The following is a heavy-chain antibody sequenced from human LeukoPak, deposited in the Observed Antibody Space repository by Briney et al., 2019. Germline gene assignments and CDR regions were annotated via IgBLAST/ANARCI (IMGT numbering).Heavy chain of an antibody. CDR3: ARRAAAGLNYYYYGMDV. CDR1: GYSFTSFW. CDR2: IYPGDSDT. Sequence: GESLKISCKGSGYSFTSFWIGWVRQMPGKGLEWMGIIYPGDSDTRYSPSFQGQVTISADKSISTAYLQWSSLKASDTAMYYCARRAAAGLNYYYYGMDVWGQGTAVTASS. D-gene: IGHD6-13*01. J-gene: IGHJ6*02. V-gene: IGHV5-51*01.